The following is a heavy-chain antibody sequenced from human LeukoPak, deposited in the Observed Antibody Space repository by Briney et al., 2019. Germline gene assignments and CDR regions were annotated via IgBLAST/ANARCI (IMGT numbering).Heavy chain of an antibody. V-gene: IGHV3-73*01. D-gene: IGHD1-14*01. CDR3: TRALTGTAPAYDF. CDR1: GFILGDSA. Sequence: PGGSLKLSCAASGFILGDSAIHWVRQASGKGLEWVGRIRSKANSYATGYAAAVKGRFTISRDESKNTAYLQMNSLKTEDTAVYYCTRALTGTAPAYDFWGQGTLVTVSS. CDR2: IRSKANSYAT. J-gene: IGHJ4*02.